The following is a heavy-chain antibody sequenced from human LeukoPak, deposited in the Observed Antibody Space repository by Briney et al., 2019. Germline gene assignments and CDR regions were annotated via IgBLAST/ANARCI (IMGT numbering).Heavy chain of an antibody. J-gene: IGHJ6*02. CDR1: GGSFSGYY. D-gene: IGHD1-1*01. Sequence: SETLSLTCAVYGGSFSGYYWSWIRQPPGKGLEWIGEINHSGSTNYNPSLKSRVTISVDTSKNQFSLKLSSVTAADTAVYYCARHGTGVPAYGMDVWGQGTTVTVSS. V-gene: IGHV4-34*01. CDR3: ARHGTGVPAYGMDV. CDR2: INHSGST.